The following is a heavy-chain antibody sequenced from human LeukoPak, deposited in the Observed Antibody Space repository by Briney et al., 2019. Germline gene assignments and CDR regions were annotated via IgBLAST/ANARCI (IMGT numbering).Heavy chain of an antibody. CDR3: ARRSSRYYGSRVYRKYYFDY. Sequence: SETLSLTCAVYGGSFSGYYWSWIRQPPGKGLEWIGEINHSGTTNYSPSLKSRLTILVDTSKNQFSLKLTSVTAADTAMYYCARRSSRYYGSRVYRKYYFDYWGQGTPVTVSS. V-gene: IGHV4-34*01. J-gene: IGHJ4*02. CDR1: GGSFSGYY. D-gene: IGHD3-10*01. CDR2: INHSGTT.